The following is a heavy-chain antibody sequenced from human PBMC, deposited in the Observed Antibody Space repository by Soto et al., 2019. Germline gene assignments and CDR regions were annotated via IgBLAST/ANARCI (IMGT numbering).Heavy chain of an antibody. J-gene: IGHJ4*02. CDR1: GYSISSGYY. CDR2: IYHSGST. D-gene: IGHD3-22*01. CDR3: ARAHYYDKSINFDY. V-gene: IGHV4-38-2*02. Sequence: SETLSLTCTVSGYSISSGYYWGWIRQPPGKGLEWIGSIYHSGSTYYNPSLKSRVTISVDTSKNQFSLKLSSVTAADMAVYYCARAHYYDKSINFDYWGQGTLVTVSS.